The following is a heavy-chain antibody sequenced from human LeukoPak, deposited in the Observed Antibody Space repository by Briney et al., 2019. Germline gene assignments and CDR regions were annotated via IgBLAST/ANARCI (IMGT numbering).Heavy chain of an antibody. D-gene: IGHD5-18*01. CDR1: GFTISTYW. J-gene: IGHJ4*02. CDR2: IKQDGSER. V-gene: IGHV3-7*01. Sequence: PGGSLRLSCAASGFTISTYWMSWVRQAPGKGLEWLANIKQDGSERYYVDSVKGRFAISRDNAKNSVYLQMSGLRAEDTAVYYCARENTAVPGGDCWGQGTLVTVSS. CDR3: ARENTAVPGGDC.